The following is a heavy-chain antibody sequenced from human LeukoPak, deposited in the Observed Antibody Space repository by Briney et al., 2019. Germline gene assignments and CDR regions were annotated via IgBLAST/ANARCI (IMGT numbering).Heavy chain of an antibody. J-gene: IGHJ3*02. CDR2: IRYDGSNK. CDR1: GFTFSSYG. D-gene: IGHD1-26*01. V-gene: IGHV3-30*02. Sequence: GRSLRLSCAASGFTFSSYGMHWVRQAPGKGLEWVAFIRYDGSNKYYADSVKGRFTISRDNSKNTLYLQMNSLRAEDTAVYYCAKEDRIVGATSAFDIWGQGTMVTVSS. CDR3: AKEDRIVGATSAFDI.